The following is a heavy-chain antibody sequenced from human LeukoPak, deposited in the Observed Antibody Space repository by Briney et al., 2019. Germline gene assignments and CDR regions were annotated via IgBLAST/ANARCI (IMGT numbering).Heavy chain of an antibody. CDR3: AGVRSHGVYGDIDY. D-gene: IGHD4-17*01. CDR1: GYTLTGYY. Sequence: ASVKVSCKASGYTLTGYYMHWVRQAPGQGLEWMGWINPNSGGTNYAQKFQGRVTMTRDTSISTAYMELSRLRSDDTAVYDCAGVRSHGVYGDIDYWGQGTLVPVSS. CDR2: INPNSGGT. J-gene: IGHJ4*02. V-gene: IGHV1-2*02.